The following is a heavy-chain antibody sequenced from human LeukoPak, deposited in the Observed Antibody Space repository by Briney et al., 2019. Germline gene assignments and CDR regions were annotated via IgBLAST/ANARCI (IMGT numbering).Heavy chain of an antibody. V-gene: IGHV4-39*07. Sequence: WETLSLTCSVSGGSISSSTYYWGWIRQPPGKGLEWIGNVYYSGSTYYNPSLKSRVTMSVDTSKKQFSLKVNSVTAADTAVYYCAREYGDFDYWGQGTLVTVSS. CDR1: GGSISSSTYY. CDR2: VYYSGST. D-gene: IGHD4-17*01. J-gene: IGHJ4*02. CDR3: AREYGDFDY.